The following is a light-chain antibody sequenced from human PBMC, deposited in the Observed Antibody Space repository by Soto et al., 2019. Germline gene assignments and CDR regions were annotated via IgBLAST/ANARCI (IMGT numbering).Light chain of an antibody. J-gene: IGKJ4*01. Sequence: EIVMTQSPATLSVSPGERATLSCRASQSVSNNLAWYQQKPAQAPRLLIYHASTRATGTPARFSGSGSGTEFTLTISSLHSEDVAVYYCQQYNKWPLTFGGGTKVEIK. CDR1: QSVSNN. CDR3: QQYNKWPLT. V-gene: IGKV3-15*01. CDR2: HAS.